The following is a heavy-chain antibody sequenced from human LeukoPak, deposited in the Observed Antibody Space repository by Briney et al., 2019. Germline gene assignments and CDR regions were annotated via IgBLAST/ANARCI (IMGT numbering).Heavy chain of an antibody. CDR2: ISSTGTMI. CDR3: ARERVQPYNWNDSGDAFDI. J-gene: IGHJ3*02. Sequence: GGSLRLSCAASGFSFSDYYMTWIRQAPGKGLEWVSHISSTGTMIYYADSVKGRFSISRDNAKRSLYLQMNRLRVEDTAVYYCARERVQPYNWNDSGDAFDIWGQGTMVTVSS. D-gene: IGHD1-1*01. V-gene: IGHV3-11*04. CDR1: GFSFSDYY.